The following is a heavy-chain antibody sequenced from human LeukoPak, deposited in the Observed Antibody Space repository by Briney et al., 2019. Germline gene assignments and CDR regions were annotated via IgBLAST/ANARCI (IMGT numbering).Heavy chain of an antibody. CDR1: GGSINSYY. CDR2: ISYSGST. J-gene: IGHJ4*02. D-gene: IGHD4-17*01. Sequence: PSETLSLICTVSGGSINSYYWSWIRQPPGKGLESIGYISYSGSTNYNPSLKSRVTISVDMSKNQFSLKLSSVTAADTAICYCARGPTTDYFDLWGQGTLVTVSS. V-gene: IGHV4-59*08. CDR3: ARGPTTDYFDL.